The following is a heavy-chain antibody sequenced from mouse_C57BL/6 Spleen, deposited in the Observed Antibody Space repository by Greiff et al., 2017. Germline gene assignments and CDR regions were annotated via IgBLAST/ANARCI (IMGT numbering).Heavy chain of an antibody. CDR3: ARHRGVTPNYYAMDY. J-gene: IGHJ4*01. CDR2: ISSGGSYT. Sequence: EVKLVESGGDLVKPGGSLKLSCAASGFTFSSYGMSWVRQTPDKRLEWVATISSGGSYTYYPDSVKGRFTISRDNAKNTLYLQMSSLKSEDTAMYYCARHRGVTPNYYAMDYWGQGTSVTVSS. CDR1: GFTFSSYG. V-gene: IGHV5-6*01. D-gene: IGHD2-3*01.